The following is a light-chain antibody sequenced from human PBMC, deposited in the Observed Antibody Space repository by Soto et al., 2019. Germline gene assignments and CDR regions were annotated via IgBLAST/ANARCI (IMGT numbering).Light chain of an antibody. J-gene: IGKJ5*01. CDR3: QQYGSSPIT. V-gene: IGKV3-20*01. CDR2: GAS. Sequence: IVLTQSPGTLSLSPWERATLSCRASQSVSSSYLAWYQQKPGQAPRLLIYGASSRATGIPDRFSGSGSGTDFTLTISRLEPEDFAVYYCQQYGSSPITSGQGTRLEIK. CDR1: QSVSSSY.